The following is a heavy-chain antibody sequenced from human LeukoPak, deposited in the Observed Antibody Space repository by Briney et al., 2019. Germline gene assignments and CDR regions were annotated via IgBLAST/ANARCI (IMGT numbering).Heavy chain of an antibody. J-gene: IGHJ3*02. D-gene: IGHD3-10*01. CDR1: GYSFTSYW. CDR3: ARPITMVRGVTLPDAFDI. CDR2: IYPGDSDT. Sequence: GESLKISCKGFGYSFTSYWIGWVRQMPGKGLEWMGIIYPGDSDTRYSPSFQGQVTISADKSISTAYLQWSSLKASDTAMYYCARPITMVRGVTLPDAFDIWGQGTMVTVSS. V-gene: IGHV5-51*01.